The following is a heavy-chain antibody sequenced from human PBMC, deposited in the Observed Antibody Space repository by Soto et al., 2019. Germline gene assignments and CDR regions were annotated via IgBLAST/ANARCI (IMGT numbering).Heavy chain of an antibody. D-gene: IGHD3-16*02. Sequence: GGSLRLSCASSGFTFTTFTSYLMHWVRQTPGQGLVWVSAISGSGGSTYYADSVKGRFTISRDNSQNMLVLQMNGLRAEDTAVYYCAKTPFGYHDYVWGSCRQMDVWGQGTTVTSP. J-gene: IGHJ6*02. CDR1: GFTFTTFT. CDR2: ISGSGGST. CDR3: AKTPFGYHDYVWGSCRQMDV. V-gene: IGHV3-23*01.